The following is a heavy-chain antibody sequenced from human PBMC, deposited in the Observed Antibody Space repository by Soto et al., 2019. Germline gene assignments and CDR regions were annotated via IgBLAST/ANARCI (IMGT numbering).Heavy chain of an antibody. D-gene: IGHD6-13*01. CDR1: GFTFSSYA. J-gene: IGHJ6*02. Sequence: EVQLLESGGGLVQPGGSLRLSCAASGFTFSSYAMSWVRQAPGKGLAWVSAISGSGDSTYYADSVRGRFTISRDNSKNTLYLQMNSLRAEDTAVYYCAKDRDGAAAGPTKCYGMDVWGQGTTVTVSS. CDR3: AKDRDGAAAGPTKCYGMDV. CDR2: ISGSGDST. V-gene: IGHV3-23*01.